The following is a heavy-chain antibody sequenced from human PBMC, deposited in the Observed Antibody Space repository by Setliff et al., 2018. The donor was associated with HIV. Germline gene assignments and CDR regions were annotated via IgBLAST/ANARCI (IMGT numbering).Heavy chain of an antibody. Sequence: SVKVSCKASGGTFSSYAISWVRQAPGQGLEWMGRIIPIFGTPNYAQKFQGRVTITRDTSASTAYMELSSLRSEDTAVYYCARSSYKIGAVTGIDLWGQGTVVTV. D-gene: IGHD6-19*01. CDR3: ARSSYKIGAVTGIDL. CDR1: GGTFSSYA. J-gene: IGHJ5*02. CDR2: IIPIFGTP. V-gene: IGHV1-69*05.